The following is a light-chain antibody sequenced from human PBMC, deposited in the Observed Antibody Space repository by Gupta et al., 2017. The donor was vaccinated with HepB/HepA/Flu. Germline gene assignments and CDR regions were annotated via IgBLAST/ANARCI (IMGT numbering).Light chain of an antibody. CDR3: QQRDSTLWT. V-gene: IGKV1-39*01. J-gene: IGKJ1*01. CDR1: QSISRY. CDR2: AAS. Sequence: DIQMTQSPSSLSASVGDRVTITCRASQSISRYLNWYQQKPGKAPKLLIYAASRVKSGVPSRFSGSGSGTDFTLTISSRQPEDFATYYCQQRDSTLWTFGQGTKVEIK.